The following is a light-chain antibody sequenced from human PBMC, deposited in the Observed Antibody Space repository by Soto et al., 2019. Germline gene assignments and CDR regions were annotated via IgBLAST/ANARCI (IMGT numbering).Light chain of an antibody. Sequence: DIVMTQTPLSSPVTLGQPASISCRSSQGLVHSDGNTSLSWLQQRPGQPPRLLIYEISNRFSGVPDRCSGSGAGTDFTLKISRVEAEDVGIYYCMQATQFPYTFGQGTKLEIK. J-gene: IGKJ2*01. V-gene: IGKV2-24*01. CDR2: EIS. CDR1: QGLVHSDGNTS. CDR3: MQATQFPYT.